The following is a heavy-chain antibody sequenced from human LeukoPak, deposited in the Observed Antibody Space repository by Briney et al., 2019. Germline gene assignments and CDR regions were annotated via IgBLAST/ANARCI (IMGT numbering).Heavy chain of an antibody. V-gene: IGHV4-59*11. J-gene: IGHJ4*02. CDR1: GGSISSHY. D-gene: IGHD4-23*01. CDR2: IYNSGST. Sequence: SETLSLTCTVSGGSISSHYWSWIRQPPGKGLEWLGYIYNSGSTNYNPSLKSRVTISVDTSTNQISLKLSSVTAADTAVYYCARFLTVVTTYYFDYWGQGTLVTVSS. CDR3: ARFLTVVTTYYFDY.